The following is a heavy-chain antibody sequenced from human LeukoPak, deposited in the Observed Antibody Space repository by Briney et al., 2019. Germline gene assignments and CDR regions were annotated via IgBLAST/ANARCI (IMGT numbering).Heavy chain of an antibody. CDR1: GFTFDDYA. CDR2: ISWNSGSI. Sequence: GGSLRLSCAASGFTFDDYAMHWVRQAPGKGLEWVSGISWNSGSIGYADSVKGRFTISRDNAKNSLYLQMNSLRPEDTALYYCAKLEGPPHKGPIDCWGQGTLVTVSS. J-gene: IGHJ4*02. CDR3: AKLEGPPHKGPIDC. V-gene: IGHV3-9*01.